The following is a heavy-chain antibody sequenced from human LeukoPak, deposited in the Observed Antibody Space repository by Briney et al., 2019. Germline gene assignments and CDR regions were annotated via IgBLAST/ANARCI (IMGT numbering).Heavy chain of an antibody. J-gene: IGHJ4*02. CDR3: ASGYSYGLLDY. Sequence: SETLSLTCTVSGGSISSSSYSWSRVRQPPGKGLEWIGSMYYSGSTYYRPSLRSRVTISVDTSKNQFSLKLSSVTAADTAVYYCASGYSYGLLDYWGQGTLVTVSS. CDR1: GGSISSSSYS. CDR2: MYYSGST. V-gene: IGHV4-39*07. D-gene: IGHD5-18*01.